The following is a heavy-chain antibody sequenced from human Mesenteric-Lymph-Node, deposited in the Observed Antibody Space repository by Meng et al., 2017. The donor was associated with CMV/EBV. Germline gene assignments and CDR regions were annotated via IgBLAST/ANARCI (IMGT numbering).Heavy chain of an antibody. J-gene: IGHJ5*02. V-gene: IGHV3-23*01. Sequence: GGSLRLSCAASGFTFSSYAMSWVRQAPGKGLEWVSSISVSGGSTYYADSVKGRFTISRDNSKNTLYLQMNSLRAEDTAVYYCAKGHCSSTSCYDNWFDPWGQGTLVTVSS. CDR1: GFTFSSYA. CDR2: ISVSGGST. D-gene: IGHD2-2*01. CDR3: AKGHCSSTSCYDNWFDP.